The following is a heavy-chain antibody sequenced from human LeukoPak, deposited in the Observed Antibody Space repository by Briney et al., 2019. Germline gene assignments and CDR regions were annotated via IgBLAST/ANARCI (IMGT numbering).Heavy chain of an antibody. J-gene: IGHJ4*02. CDR2: IYSGGST. CDR3: ARVGAPGATYGVH. D-gene: IGHD3-10*01. CDR1: GFTVRSNY. Sequence: GGSLRLSCAASGFTVRSNYMSWVRQAPGKGLEWVSVIYSGGSTYYADSVKGRFTISRHNSKNTLYLQMNSLRAEDTAVYYCARVGAPGATYGVHWGQGTLVTVSS. V-gene: IGHV3-53*04.